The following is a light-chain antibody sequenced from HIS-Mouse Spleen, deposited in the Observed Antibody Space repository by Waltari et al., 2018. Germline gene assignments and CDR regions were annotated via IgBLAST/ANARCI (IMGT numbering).Light chain of an antibody. CDR3: QQYNTLT. Sequence: DIQMTQSPSTLSASVGARVTITCRASQCISSWLAWYQQKPGKAPKLLIYKASSLESGVPARFSGSGSGTEFTLTISSLQPDDFATYYCQQYNTLTFGGGTKVEIK. V-gene: IGKV1-5*03. CDR2: KAS. J-gene: IGKJ4*01. CDR1: QCISSW.